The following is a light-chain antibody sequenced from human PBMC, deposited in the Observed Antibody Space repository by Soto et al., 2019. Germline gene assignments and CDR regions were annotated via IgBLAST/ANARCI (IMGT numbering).Light chain of an antibody. CDR3: ATWDDSLNGYV. J-gene: IGLJ1*01. V-gene: IGLV1-44*01. Sequence: QSVLTQPPSASGTPGQRVTISCSGSSSNIGSNTVNWYQQLPGTAPKLLIYSTYQRPSGVPDRFSGSKSGTSTSLAISGLQSEDEADYYCATWDDSLNGYVFGTGIKVTVL. CDR1: SSNIGSNT. CDR2: STY.